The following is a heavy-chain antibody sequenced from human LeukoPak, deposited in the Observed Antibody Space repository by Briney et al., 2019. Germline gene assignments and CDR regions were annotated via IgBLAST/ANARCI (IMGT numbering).Heavy chain of an antibody. CDR3: ATDPIYSGYAFRFDY. D-gene: IGHD5-12*01. J-gene: IGHJ4*02. Sequence: ASVKVSCMVSGYTLTELSMHWVRQAPGKGLEWMGGFDPEDGETIYAQKFQGRVTMTEDTSTDTAYMELSSLRSEDTAVYYCATDPIYSGYAFRFDYWGQGTLVTVSS. CDR2: FDPEDGET. CDR1: GYTLTELS. V-gene: IGHV1-24*01.